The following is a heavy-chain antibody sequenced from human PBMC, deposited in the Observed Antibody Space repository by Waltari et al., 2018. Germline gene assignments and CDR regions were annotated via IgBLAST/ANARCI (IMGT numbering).Heavy chain of an antibody. CDR1: GFTFSSYS. CDR2: ISSSSSTI. V-gene: IGHV3-48*01. D-gene: IGHD4-4*01. J-gene: IGHJ4*02. Sequence: EVQLVESGGGLVQPGGSLRLSCAASGFTFSSYSMNWVRQAPGKGLEWVSYISSSSSTIYYADSVKGRFTISRDNAKNSLYLQMNSLRAEDTAVYYCARETTRQYLDYWGQGTLVTVSS. CDR3: ARETTRQYLDY.